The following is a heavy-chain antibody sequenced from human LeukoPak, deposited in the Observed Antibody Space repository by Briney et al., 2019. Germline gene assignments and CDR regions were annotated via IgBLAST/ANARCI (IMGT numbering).Heavy chain of an antibody. D-gene: IGHD3-22*01. CDR1: GYTFTSYG. V-gene: IGHV1-18*01. Sequence: ASVTVSCKASGYTFTSYGISWVRQAPGQGLEWMGWISAYNGNTNYAQKFQDRVTLTRDTSASTGYMELNSLSSEDTAVYYCARVPLHDDSRHYYPHWGQGTPVTVSS. CDR2: ISAYNGNT. CDR3: ARVPLHDDSRHYYPH. J-gene: IGHJ1*01.